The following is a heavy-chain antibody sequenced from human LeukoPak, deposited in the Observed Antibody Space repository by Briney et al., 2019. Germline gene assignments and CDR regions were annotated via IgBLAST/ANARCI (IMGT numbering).Heavy chain of an antibody. Sequence: RGSLTLSCVASGFTFSSYAMSWVRETPARGLEWVSSLRGNGDAFYADSVKGRFTLSRDESRNTVYLQLNKLRVEDMAIYYCAKASWVSTADAVLWGQGTVVTVSS. CDR3: AKASWVSTADAVL. J-gene: IGHJ4*02. CDR1: GFTFSSYA. CDR2: LRGNGDA. D-gene: IGHD3-16*01. V-gene: IGHV3-23*01.